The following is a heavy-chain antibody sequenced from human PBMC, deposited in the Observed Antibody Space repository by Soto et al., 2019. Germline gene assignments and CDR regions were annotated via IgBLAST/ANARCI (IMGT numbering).Heavy chain of an antibody. V-gene: IGHV4-34*01. CDR3: ARGSAIAAAGTFPFDY. CDR1: GGSFSGYY. J-gene: IGHJ4*02. CDR2: INHSGST. D-gene: IGHD6-13*01. Sequence: KSSETLSLTCAVYGGSFSGYYWSWIRQPPGKGLEWIGEINHSGSTNYNPSLKSRVTISVDTSKNQFSLKLSSVTAADTAVYYCARGSAIAAAGTFPFDYWGQGTLVTVSS.